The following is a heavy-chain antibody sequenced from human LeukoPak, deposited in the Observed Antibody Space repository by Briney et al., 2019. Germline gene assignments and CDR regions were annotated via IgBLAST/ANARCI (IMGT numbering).Heavy chain of an antibody. CDR1: GGTFSSYA. V-gene: IGHV1-69*04. CDR3: ARESGNGRMYYFDY. D-gene: IGHD3-10*01. CDR2: IIPILGIA. J-gene: IGHJ4*02. Sequence: GASVKVSCKASGGTFSSYAISWVRQAPGQGLEWMGRIIPILGIANYAQKFQGRVTITADKSTSTACMELSSLRSEDTAVYYCARESGNGRMYYFDYWGQGTLVTVSS.